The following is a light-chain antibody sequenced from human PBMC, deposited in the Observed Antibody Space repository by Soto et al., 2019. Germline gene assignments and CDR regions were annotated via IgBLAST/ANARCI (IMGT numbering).Light chain of an antibody. CDR2: AAS. CDR3: QHATSFHLT. J-gene: IGKJ4*01. V-gene: IGKV1-12*01. CDR1: QGISSW. Sequence: DIQMTQSPSSVSASVGDRVTITCRASQGISSWLAWYQQKPGKAPMLLIYAASRLKSGVPSRFRCRGSGTDFTLTLSSLQPEDFATYYRQHATSFHLTFGGGTKVEVK.